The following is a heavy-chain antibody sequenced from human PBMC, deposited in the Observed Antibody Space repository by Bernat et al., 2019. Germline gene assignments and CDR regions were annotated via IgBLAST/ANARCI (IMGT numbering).Heavy chain of an antibody. J-gene: IGHJ6*02. V-gene: IGHV4-59*01. CDR3: ARDLAYSSSWYGYYYGMDV. CDR2: IYYSGST. CDR1: GGSISSYY. Sequence: QVQLQESGPGLVKPLETLSLTCTVSGGSISSYYWSWIRQPPGKGLEWIGYIYYSGSTNYNPSLKSRVTISVDTSKNQFSLKLSSVTAADTAVYYCARDLAYSSSWYGYYYGMDVWGQGTTVTVSS. D-gene: IGHD6-13*01.